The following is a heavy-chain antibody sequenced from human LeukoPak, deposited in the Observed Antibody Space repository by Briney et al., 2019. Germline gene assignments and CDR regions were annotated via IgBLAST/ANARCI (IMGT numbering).Heavy chain of an antibody. D-gene: IGHD3-9*01. CDR2: ISGSGGST. J-gene: IGHJ4*02. V-gene: IGHV3-23*01. CDR3: AKTTTYDILTGYNYFDY. CDR1: GFTFSSYA. Sequence: PGGSLRLSCAASGFTFSSYAMSWVRQAPGKGLEWVSAISGSGGSTYYADSVKGRFTISRDNSKNTLYLQMNSLRAEDTAVYYCAKTTTYDILTGYNYFDYWSQGTLVTVSS.